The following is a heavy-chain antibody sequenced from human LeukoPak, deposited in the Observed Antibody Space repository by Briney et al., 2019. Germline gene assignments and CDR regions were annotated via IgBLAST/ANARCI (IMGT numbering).Heavy chain of an antibody. CDR1: GFTFTTYS. Sequence: PGGSLRLSCEASGFTFTTYSMTWVRQAPGKGLEWVSIISSGSSAIFSADALKGRFTISRDDAKNLLYLDMNSLRAEDTAVYYCAKDLAMAPYYYYYMDVWGKGTTVTISS. CDR2: ISSGSSAI. J-gene: IGHJ6*03. V-gene: IGHV3-21*01. D-gene: IGHD5-18*01. CDR3: AKDLAMAPYYYYYMDV.